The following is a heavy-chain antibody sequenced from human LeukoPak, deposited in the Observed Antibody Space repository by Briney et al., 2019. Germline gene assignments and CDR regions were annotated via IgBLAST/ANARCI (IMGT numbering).Heavy chain of an antibody. CDR3: ATDRQQLVPEYFQH. J-gene: IGHJ1*01. CDR2: FDPEGGET. Sequence: ASAKVSCKVSGYTLTELSMHWVRQAPGKGLEWMGGFDPEGGETIYAQKFQGRVTMTEDTSTDTAYMELSSLRSEDTAVYYCATDRQQLVPEYFQHWGQGTLVTVSS. CDR1: GYTLTELS. V-gene: IGHV1-24*01. D-gene: IGHD6-13*01.